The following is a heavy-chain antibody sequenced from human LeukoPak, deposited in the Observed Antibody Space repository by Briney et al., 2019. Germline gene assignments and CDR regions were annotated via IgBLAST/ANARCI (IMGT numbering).Heavy chain of an antibody. V-gene: IGHV4-59*01. Sequence: SETLSLTCTVSGGSISSYYCNWIRQPPGKGLEWIGNIYYSGSTNYNPSLKGRVTISVDTSKNQCSLKLRSVTAADTAVYYCARGGYSYINYFDYWGQGTLVTVSS. J-gene: IGHJ4*02. D-gene: IGHD5-18*01. CDR1: GGSISSYY. CDR2: IYYSGST. CDR3: ARGGYSYINYFDY.